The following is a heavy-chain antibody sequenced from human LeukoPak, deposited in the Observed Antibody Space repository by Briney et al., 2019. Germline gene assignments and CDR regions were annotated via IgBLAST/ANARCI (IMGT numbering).Heavy chain of an antibody. V-gene: IGHV3-30*04. CDR2: ISYAGSNK. D-gene: IGHD3-3*01. J-gene: IGHJ4*02. CDR3: ARDKGTIFGVITYYFHY. CDR1: GFTFSIYA. Sequence: PGGSLRLSCAASGFTFSIYAMHWVRQAPGKGLEWVAVISYAGSNKYYADSVKGRFTISRDNSRNTLYLQMNSLRAEDTAVYYRARDKGTIFGVITYYFHYWGQGTLVTVSS.